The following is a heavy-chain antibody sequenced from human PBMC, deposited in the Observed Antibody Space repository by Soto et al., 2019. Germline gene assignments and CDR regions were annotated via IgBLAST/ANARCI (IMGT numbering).Heavy chain of an antibody. CDR3: AKYVVHKWLVHDALDV. CDR2: IYYSGTI. J-gene: IGHJ3*01. D-gene: IGHD6-19*01. Sequence: WTWIRQTPGQGLEWIGYIYYSGTINYNPSIDSRITISIDTYKNQFSLRLSSVTAADTAVYFCAKYVVHKWLVHDALDVWGQGTTVTVSS. V-gene: IGHV4-59*03.